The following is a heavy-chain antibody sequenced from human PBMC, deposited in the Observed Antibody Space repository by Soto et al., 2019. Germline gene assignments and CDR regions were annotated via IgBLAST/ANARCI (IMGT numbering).Heavy chain of an antibody. V-gene: IGHV4-34*01. CDR2: INHSAST. Sequence: SETLSLTCAVYGGSFSGYYWSWIRQPPGKGLEWNGEINHSASTNYNPSLRSRVTISVDTSKNQLSLRLSSVTAADTAVYYCERAIVVVPAAYYGMDVWGQGTTVTVSS. J-gene: IGHJ6*02. CDR3: ERAIVVVPAAYYGMDV. CDR1: GGSFSGYY. D-gene: IGHD2-2*01.